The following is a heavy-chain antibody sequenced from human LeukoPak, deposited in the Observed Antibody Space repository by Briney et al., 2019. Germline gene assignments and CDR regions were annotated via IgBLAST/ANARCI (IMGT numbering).Heavy chain of an antibody. CDR1: GGSISSYY. CDR3: ARVVSSWYGLRFYYYYMDV. D-gene: IGHD6-13*01. J-gene: IGHJ6*03. Sequence: PSETLSLTCTVSGGSISSYYWSWIRQPAGKGLEWIGRIYTSGSTNYNPSLKSRVTMSVDTSKNQFSLKLSSVTAADTAVYYCARVVSSWYGLRFYYYYMDVWGKGTTVTISS. V-gene: IGHV4-4*07. CDR2: IYTSGST.